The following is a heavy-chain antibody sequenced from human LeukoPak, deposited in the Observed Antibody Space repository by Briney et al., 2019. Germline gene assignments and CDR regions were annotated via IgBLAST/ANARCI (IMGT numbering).Heavy chain of an antibody. CDR1: EYTFTSYY. CDR2: IYAGNGNV. CDR3: AREVSI. D-gene: IGHD1-14*01. J-gene: IGHJ4*02. V-gene: IGHV1-3*01. Sequence: ASVKASCKASEYTFTSYYMQWVRQAPGQRPEWMGCIYAGNGNVKYSQNFQGRVTITRDTSASTAYMELSSLRSEDTAVYYCAREVSIWGQGTLVTVSS.